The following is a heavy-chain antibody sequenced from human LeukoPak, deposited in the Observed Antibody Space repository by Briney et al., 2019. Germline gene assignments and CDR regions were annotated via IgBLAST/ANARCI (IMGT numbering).Heavy chain of an antibody. CDR3: ARDQRNSSRVALDAFDI. J-gene: IGHJ3*02. CDR1: GGSISSSSYY. D-gene: IGHD3-3*01. V-gene: IGHV4-39*07. CDR2: IYYSGST. Sequence: SETLSLTCTVSGGSISSSSYYWGWIRQPPGKGLEWIGSIYYSGSTNYNPSLKSRVTISVDTSKNQFSLKLSSVTAADTAVYYCARDQRNSSRVALDAFDIWGQGTMVTVSS.